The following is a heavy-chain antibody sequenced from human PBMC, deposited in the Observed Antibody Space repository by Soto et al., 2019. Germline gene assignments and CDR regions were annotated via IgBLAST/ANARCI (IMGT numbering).Heavy chain of an antibody. CDR2: IIPIFGTA. CDR1: GGTFSSYA. J-gene: IGHJ5*02. V-gene: IGHV1-69*13. Sequence: AVKVSCKASGGTFSSYAISWVLQAPGQGLEWMGGIIPIFGTANYAQKFQGRVTITADESTSTAYMELSSLRSEDTAVYYCARDRGRSSSWYRGSVDWFDPWGQGTLVTVSS. CDR3: ARDRGRSSSWYRGSVDWFDP. D-gene: IGHD6-13*01.